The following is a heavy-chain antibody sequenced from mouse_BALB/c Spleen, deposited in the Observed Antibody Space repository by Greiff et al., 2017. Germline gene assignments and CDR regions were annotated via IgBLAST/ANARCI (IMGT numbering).Heavy chain of an antibody. J-gene: IGHJ2*01. V-gene: IGHV5-6-5*01. Sequence: EVKLMQSGGGLVKPGGSLKLSCTASGFTFSSYAMSWVRQTPEKSLEWVASIRSGGSTYYPDSVKGRFTISRDNARNIRYRQMSSLRSEDTAMYYCARGRGPITTVVYFDYWGQGTTLTVSA. CDR3: ARGRGPITTVVYFDY. D-gene: IGHD1-1*01. CDR1: GFTFSSYA. CDR2: IRSGGST.